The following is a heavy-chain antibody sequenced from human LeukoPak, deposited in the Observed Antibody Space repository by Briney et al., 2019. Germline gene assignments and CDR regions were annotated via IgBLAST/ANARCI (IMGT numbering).Heavy chain of an antibody. CDR1: GGSISSSNW. Sequence: SETLSLTCAVSGGSISSSNWWSWVRQPPGKGLEWIGEIYHSGSTNYNPSLKSRVTISVDKSKNQFSLKLSSVTAADTAVYYRARDTSGSYRLDYWGQGTLVTVSS. CDR3: ARDTSGSYRLDY. CDR2: IYHSGST. J-gene: IGHJ4*02. D-gene: IGHD1-26*01. V-gene: IGHV4-4*02.